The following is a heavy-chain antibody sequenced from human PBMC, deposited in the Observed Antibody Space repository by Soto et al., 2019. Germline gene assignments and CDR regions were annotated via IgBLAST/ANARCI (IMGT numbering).Heavy chain of an antibody. CDR1: GGTFSSYA. V-gene: IGHV1-69*13. CDR3: ARAGERGYVQHPFDY. D-gene: IGHD5-12*01. CDR2: IIPIFGTA. Sequence: SVKVSCKASGGTFSSYAISWVRQAPGQGLEWMGGIIPIFGTANYAQKFQGRATITADESTSTAYMELSSLRSEDTAVYYCARAGERGYVQHPFDYWGQGTLVTVSS. J-gene: IGHJ4*02.